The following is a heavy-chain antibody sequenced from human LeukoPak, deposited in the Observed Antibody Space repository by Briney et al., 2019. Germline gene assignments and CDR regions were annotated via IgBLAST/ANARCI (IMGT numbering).Heavy chain of an antibody. CDR1: GGSISSNSYY. CDR3: ASTVTQGYFDY. Sequence: SETLSLTCTVSGGSISSNSYYWGWIRQSPGKGLEWIGYIYYSGSTNYNPSLKSRVTISVDTSKNQFSLKLSSVTAADTAVYYCASTVTQGYFDYWGQGTLVTVSS. V-gene: IGHV4-61*05. CDR2: IYYSGST. J-gene: IGHJ4*02. D-gene: IGHD4-17*01.